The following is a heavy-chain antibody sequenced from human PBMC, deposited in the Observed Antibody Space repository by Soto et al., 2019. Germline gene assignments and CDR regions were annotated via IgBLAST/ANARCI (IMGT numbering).Heavy chain of an antibody. CDR2: INPSGGST. V-gene: IGHV1-46*01. J-gene: IGHJ5*02. CDR1: GYTFTSYY. Sequence: GASVKVSCKASGYTFTSYYMHWVRQAPGQGLEWMGIINPSGGSTSYAQKFQGRVTMTRDTSTSTVYMELSSLRSEDTAVYYCAKSVIAAAGTEAWFDPWGQGTLVTVS. CDR3: AKSVIAAAGTEAWFDP. D-gene: IGHD6-13*01.